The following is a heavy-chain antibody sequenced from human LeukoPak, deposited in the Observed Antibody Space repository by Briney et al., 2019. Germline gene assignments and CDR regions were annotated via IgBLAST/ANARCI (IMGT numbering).Heavy chain of an antibody. CDR1: GFTFSDHA. J-gene: IGHJ6*03. Sequence: TGGSLRLSCAASGFTFSDHAMTWVRQAPGKGLEWVSAISGGGHSTYYADSVRGRFTISRDNSKNTLSLQMNSLTAEDTAFYFCARVAWGYYDSSGYSFGSQYYMDVWGRGTTVTVSS. V-gene: IGHV3-23*01. CDR2: ISGGGHST. CDR3: ARVAWGYYDSSGYSFGSQYYMDV. D-gene: IGHD3-22*01.